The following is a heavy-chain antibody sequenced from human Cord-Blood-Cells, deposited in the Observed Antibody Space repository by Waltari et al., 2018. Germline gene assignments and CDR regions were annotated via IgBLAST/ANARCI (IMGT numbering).Heavy chain of an antibody. J-gene: IGHJ3*02. Sequence: QITLKESGPTLVKPTQTLTLTCTFSGFSLSTSGVGLGWIRQHPGKALEWLALIYWNDDKRYRPSLKSRLTITKDTSKNQVVLTMTNMDPVDTATYYCAHSSSIAARDAFDIWGQGTMVTISS. CDR1: GFSLSTSGVG. CDR2: IYWNDDK. V-gene: IGHV2-5*01. D-gene: IGHD6-6*01. CDR3: AHSSSIAARDAFDI.